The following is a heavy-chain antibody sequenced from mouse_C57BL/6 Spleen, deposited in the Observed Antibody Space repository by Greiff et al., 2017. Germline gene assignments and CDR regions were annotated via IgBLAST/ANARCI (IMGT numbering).Heavy chain of an antibody. J-gene: IGHJ3*01. CDR3: AREDYYGSSYVNRFAD. D-gene: IGHD1-1*01. V-gene: IGHV1-55*01. CDR2: IYPGSGST. CDR1: GYTFTSYW. Sequence: QVQLQQPGAELVKPGASVKMSCKASGYTFTSYWITWVKQRPGQGLEWIGDIYPGSGSTNYNEKFKSKATLTVDTSSSTAYMQLSSLTSVDSAVYYCAREDYYGSSYVNRFADWGQGTLVTVSA.